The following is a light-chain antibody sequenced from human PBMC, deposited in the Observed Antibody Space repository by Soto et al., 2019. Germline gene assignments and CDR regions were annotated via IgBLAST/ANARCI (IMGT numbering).Light chain of an antibody. J-gene: IGLJ1*01. CDR3: SSYKSSSTLPYV. Sequence: QSALTQPASVSGSPGQSITISCTGTSSDVGSYNLVSWYQQYPDKAPKLMIFDVNTRPSGVSNRFSGSKSGNTASLTISGLQAEDEADYYCSSYKSSSTLPYVFGTGTKLTVL. CDR1: SSDVGSYNL. V-gene: IGLV2-14*01. CDR2: DVN.